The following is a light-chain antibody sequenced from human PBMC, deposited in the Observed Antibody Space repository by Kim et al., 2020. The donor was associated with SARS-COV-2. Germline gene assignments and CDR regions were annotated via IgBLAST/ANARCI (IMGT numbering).Light chain of an antibody. J-gene: IGKJ1*01. V-gene: IGKV1-6*01. CDR2: AAS. CDR1: QDIEND. CDR3: LQDYKYPWT. Sequence: ASVGDRVTITCRSSQDIENDLSWYQQKPGQAPKLLIYAASSLQSGVPSRFSGSGSGTDFTLTIISLQPEDFATYYCLQDYKYPWTFGQGTKVDIK.